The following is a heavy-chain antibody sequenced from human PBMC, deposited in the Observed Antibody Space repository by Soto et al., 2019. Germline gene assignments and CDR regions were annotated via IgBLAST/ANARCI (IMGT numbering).Heavy chain of an antibody. J-gene: IGHJ4*02. CDR1: GFTFSSYS. D-gene: IGHD6-6*01. CDR3: ASPPIAATGNLDY. Sequence: GGSLRLSCAASGFTFSSYSMHWVRQAPGKGLEWVAVISYDGSNKYYADSVKGRFTISRDNSKNTLYLQMNSLRVEDMAVYYCASPPIAATGNLDYWGQGTLVTVSS. V-gene: IGHV3-30*04. CDR2: ISYDGSNK.